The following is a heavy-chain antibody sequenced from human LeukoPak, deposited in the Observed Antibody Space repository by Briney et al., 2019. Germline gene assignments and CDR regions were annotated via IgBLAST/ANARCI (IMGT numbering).Heavy chain of an antibody. V-gene: IGHV1-18*01. J-gene: IGHJ5*02. CDR1: GYAFTSYG. CDR3: ARDRGSSWPLSWFDP. Sequence: ASVKVSCKASGYAFTSYGISWVRQAPGQGLEWTGWISAYNGNTNYAQKLQGRVTMTTDTSTSTAYMELRSLRSDDTAVYYCARDRGSSWPLSWFDPWGQGTLVTVSS. D-gene: IGHD6-13*01. CDR2: ISAYNGNT.